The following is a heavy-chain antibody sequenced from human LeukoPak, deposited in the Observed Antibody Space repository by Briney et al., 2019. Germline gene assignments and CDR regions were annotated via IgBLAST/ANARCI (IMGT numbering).Heavy chain of an antibody. Sequence: PGESLRLSCAASGFTFSSYSVNWVRQAPGKGLEWVSSISSSSSYIYYADSVKGRFTISRDNAKNSLYLQMNSLRAEDTAVYYCARALGGPRVYYFDYWGQGTLVTVSS. CDR2: ISSSSSYI. CDR1: GFTFSSYS. V-gene: IGHV3-21*01. CDR3: ARALGGPRVYYFDY. D-gene: IGHD4-23*01. J-gene: IGHJ4*02.